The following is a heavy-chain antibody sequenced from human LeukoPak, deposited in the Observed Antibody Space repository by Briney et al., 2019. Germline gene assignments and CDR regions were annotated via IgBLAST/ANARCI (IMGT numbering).Heavy chain of an antibody. CDR3: AREYYYNSGDY. CDR1: GYRFTSYW. D-gene: IGHD3-10*01. CDR2: IWPADSNT. V-gene: IGHV5-51*01. Sequence: GESLKISCQTSGYRFTSYWIGWVRQTPGKGLEWMGMIWPADSNTKYTPSFQGQVTISADQSISTAYLQWSSLKASDTAMYYCAREYYYNSGDYWGQGTLVTVSS. J-gene: IGHJ4*02.